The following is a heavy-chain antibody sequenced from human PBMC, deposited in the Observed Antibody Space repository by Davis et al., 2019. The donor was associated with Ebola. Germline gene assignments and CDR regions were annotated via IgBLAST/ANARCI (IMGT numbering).Heavy chain of an antibody. CDR3: ARGPAGVVIARKSWFDP. Sequence: AASVKVSCKASGYIFTSYAMHWVRQAPGQRLEWMGWINAGNGDTKYSQKFQGRVTITRDTSASTAYMELSSLRSEDTAVYYCARGPAGVVIARKSWFDPWGQGTLVTVSS. D-gene: IGHD2-21*01. CDR1: GYIFTSYA. J-gene: IGHJ5*02. V-gene: IGHV1-3*01. CDR2: INAGNGDT.